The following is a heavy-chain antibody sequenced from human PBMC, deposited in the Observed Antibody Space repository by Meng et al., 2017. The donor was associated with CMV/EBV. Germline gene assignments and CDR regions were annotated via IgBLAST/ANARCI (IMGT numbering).Heavy chain of an antibody. CDR3: ARDLRGGSWKGGMDV. Sequence: GESLKISCAASGFTFSSYWMHWVRQAPGKGLVWVSRINSDGSSTSYADSVKGRFTISRDNAKNTLYLQMNSLSAEDTAVYYCARDLRGGSWKGGMDVWGQGTTVTVSS. CDR1: GFTFSSYW. D-gene: IGHD6-13*01. CDR2: INSDGSST. J-gene: IGHJ6*02. V-gene: IGHV3-74*01.